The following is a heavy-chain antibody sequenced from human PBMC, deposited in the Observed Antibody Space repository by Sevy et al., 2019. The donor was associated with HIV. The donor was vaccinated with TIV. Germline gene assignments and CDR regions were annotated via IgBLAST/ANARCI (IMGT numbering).Heavy chain of an antibody. Sequence: GGSLRLSCAASGFTFSSHYMSWVRQAPGKGLEWVANIKQDGSDKFYVESVKGRFTISRDNAKNSLYLQLSSLRDEDTVMYFCAREELYYYDSERQYDDAFDMWGPGTMVTVSS. J-gene: IGHJ3*02. CDR3: AREELYYYDSERQYDDAFDM. D-gene: IGHD3-22*01. CDR1: GFTFSSHY. V-gene: IGHV3-7*01. CDR2: IKQDGSDK.